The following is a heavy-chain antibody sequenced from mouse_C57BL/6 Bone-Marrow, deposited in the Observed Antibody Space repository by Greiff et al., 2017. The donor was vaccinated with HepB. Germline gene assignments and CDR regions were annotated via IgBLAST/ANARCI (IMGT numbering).Heavy chain of an antibody. D-gene: IGHD2-2*01. CDR1: GFSLSTFGMG. V-gene: IGHV8-8*01. CDR3: ARVEIYYVYPGFDY. Sequence: QVTLKVSGPGILQPSQTLSLTCSFSGFSLSTFGMGVGWIRQPSGKGLEWLAHIWWDDDKYYNPALKSRLTISKDTSKNHVFLKIANVDTANTATYYCARVEIYYVYPGFDYWGQGTTLTVSS. J-gene: IGHJ2*01. CDR2: IWWDDDK.